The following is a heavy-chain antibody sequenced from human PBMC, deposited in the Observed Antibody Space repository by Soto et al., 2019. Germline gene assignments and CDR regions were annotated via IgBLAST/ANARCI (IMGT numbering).Heavy chain of an antibody. D-gene: IGHD3-10*01. J-gene: IGHJ4*02. CDR3: AKNRQFRSYYESAGHYDN. V-gene: IGHV3-23*01. Sequence: GGSLRLSCAASGFTFSSYAMSWVRQAPGEGLAWVSGISGSGGVTYYADSVKGRFTISRDNSKNTLYLQMNSLRAEDTAIYYCAKNRQFRSYYESAGHYDNWGQGTLVTVSS. CDR1: GFTFSSYA. CDR2: ISGSGGVT.